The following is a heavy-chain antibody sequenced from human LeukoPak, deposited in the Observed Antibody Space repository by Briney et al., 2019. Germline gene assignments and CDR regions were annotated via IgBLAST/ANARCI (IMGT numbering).Heavy chain of an antibody. V-gene: IGHV5-51*01. CDR3: ARLTVLWFGESTKVDYFDY. CDR1: GYSFTSYW. J-gene: IGHJ4*02. Sequence: GESLKISCKGSGYSFTSYWIGWVRQMPGKGLEWMGIIYPGDSDTRYSPSFQGQVTISADKSISTAYLQWSSLKASDTAMYYCARLTVLWFGESTKVDYFDYWGQGTLVTVSS. D-gene: IGHD3-10*01. CDR2: IYPGDSDT.